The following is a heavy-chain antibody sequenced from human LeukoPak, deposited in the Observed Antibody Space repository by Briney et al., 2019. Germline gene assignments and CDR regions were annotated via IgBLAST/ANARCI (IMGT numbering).Heavy chain of an antibody. Sequence: SETLSLTCTVSGGSISSSPYYWGWIRQPPGKGLEWIGSIYYSGVTYYNPSLKSRVTISVDTSKNQFSLKLSSVTAADTAVYYCARVVGATPYNWFDPWGQGTLVTVSS. CDR2: IYYSGVT. CDR1: GGSISSSPYY. CDR3: ARVVGATPYNWFDP. J-gene: IGHJ5*02. V-gene: IGHV4-39*07. D-gene: IGHD1-26*01.